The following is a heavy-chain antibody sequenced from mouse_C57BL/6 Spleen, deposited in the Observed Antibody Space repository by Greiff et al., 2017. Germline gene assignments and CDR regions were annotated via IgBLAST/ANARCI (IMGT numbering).Heavy chain of an antibody. CDR1: GYTFTSYW. J-gene: IGHJ2*01. CDR3: ARENYYGSRDFDY. CDR2: IDPSDSYT. D-gene: IGHD1-1*01. V-gene: IGHV1-50*01. Sequence: QVQLQQPGAELVKPGASVKLSCKASGYTFTSYWMQWVKQRPGQGLEWIGKIDPSDSYTNYHPTFQGKATLTVDPSSSTAYMQRSSLTSEDAAVYYSARENYYGSRDFDYWGQGTTLTVSS.